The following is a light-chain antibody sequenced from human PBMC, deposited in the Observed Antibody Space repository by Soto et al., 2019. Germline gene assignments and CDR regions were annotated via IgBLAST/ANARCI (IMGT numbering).Light chain of an antibody. V-gene: IGLV2-14*01. J-gene: IGLJ1*01. CDR3: SLYSNNQAAG. CDR2: DVS. CDR1: SSDVGGYNY. Sequence: QSALTQPASVSGSPGQSITISCTGTSSDVGGYNYVSWYQQHPGKAPKLMIYDVSNRPSGVSNRFSGSKSGNTASLTISGVQGEGGGCLFRSLYSNNQAAGFGTWNKLAVL.